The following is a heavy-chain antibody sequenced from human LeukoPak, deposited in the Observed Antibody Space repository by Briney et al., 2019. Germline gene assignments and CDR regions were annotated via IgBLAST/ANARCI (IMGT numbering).Heavy chain of an antibody. CDR2: IYYTGAT. D-gene: IGHD5-18*01. V-gene: IGHV4-59*01. J-gene: IGHJ4*02. CDR1: GGSISSYY. Sequence: SETLSLTCTVSGGSISSYYWSWIRLPPGKGLEWIGYIYYTGATYYNPSLKSRVTISLDTSKNQFSLKLSSVTAADAAVYYCARAGYSYGTGYYFDYWCQGALVTVSS. CDR3: ARAGYSYGTGYYFDY.